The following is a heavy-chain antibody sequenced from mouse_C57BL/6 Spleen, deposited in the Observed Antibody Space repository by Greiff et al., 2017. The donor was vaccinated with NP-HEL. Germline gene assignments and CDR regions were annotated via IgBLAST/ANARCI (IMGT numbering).Heavy chain of an antibody. CDR1: GYTFTSYW. D-gene: IGHD1-1*01. V-gene: IGHV1-59*01. CDR2: IDPSDSYT. J-gene: IGHJ1*03. Sequence: VQLQQPGAELVRPGTSVKLSCKASGYTFTSYWMHWVKQRPGQGLEWIGVIDPSDSYTNYNQKFKGKATLTADTSSSTAYMQLGSLTSEDSAVYYFARGSVVATRYSDVWGTGTTVTVSS. CDR3: ARGSVVATRYSDV.